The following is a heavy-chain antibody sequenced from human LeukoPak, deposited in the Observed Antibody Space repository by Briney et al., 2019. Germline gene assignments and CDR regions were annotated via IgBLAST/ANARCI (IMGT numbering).Heavy chain of an antibody. CDR2: IGGSGSRT. CDR1: GFTFSSYA. Sequence: GGSLRLSCAASGFTFSSYAMSWVRQAPGKSLEWVSGIGGSGSRTYYADSVKGRFTISRDNSKNTLYLQMNSLRAEDTAVYYCALNGREVPSGAFDIWGQGTMVTVSS. J-gene: IGHJ3*02. V-gene: IGHV3-23*01. D-gene: IGHD3-16*02. CDR3: ALNGREVPSGAFDI.